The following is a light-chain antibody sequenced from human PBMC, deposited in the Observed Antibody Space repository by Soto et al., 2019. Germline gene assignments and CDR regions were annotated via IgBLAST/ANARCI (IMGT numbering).Light chain of an antibody. CDR1: QTISSW. CDR3: EHSNIYSEA. J-gene: IGKJ1*01. Sequence: DIQMTQSPSTLSGSVGDRVTITCRASQTISSWLAWYQQKPGKAPKLLIYKASTLKSGVPSRFSGSGSGTEFTLTISILQPDDFATYYFEHSNIYSEAFGQGTKVELQ. CDR2: KAS. V-gene: IGKV1-5*03.